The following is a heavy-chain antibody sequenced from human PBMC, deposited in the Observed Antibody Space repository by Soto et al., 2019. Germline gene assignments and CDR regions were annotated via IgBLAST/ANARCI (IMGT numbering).Heavy chain of an antibody. Sequence: LRLSCAASGFTFSSYAMHWVRQAPGKGLEWVAVISYDGSNKYYADSVKGRFTISRDNSKNTLYLQMNSLRAEDTAVYYCARAGYNWNDPATPPYYFDYWGQGTLVTVSS. D-gene: IGHD1-1*01. J-gene: IGHJ4*02. CDR1: GFTFSSYA. CDR2: ISYDGSNK. V-gene: IGHV3-30-3*01. CDR3: ARAGYNWNDPATPPYYFDY.